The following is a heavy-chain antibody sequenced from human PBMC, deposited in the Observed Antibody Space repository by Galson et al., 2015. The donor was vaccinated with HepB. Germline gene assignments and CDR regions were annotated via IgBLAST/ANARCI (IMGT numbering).Heavy chain of an antibody. CDR3: VKEGSWFGGDWFDP. Sequence: SLRLSGAGSGFIFRHLAMAWIRQAPGKGLEWVSGINGRGSTRSYSDAVKGRFSISRDNSKDTVFLQMDNLRAEDTAVYYCVKEGSWFGGDWFDPWGQGALVTVS. CDR2: INGRGSTR. D-gene: IGHD3-16*01. J-gene: IGHJ5*02. CDR1: GFIFRHLA. V-gene: IGHV3-23*01.